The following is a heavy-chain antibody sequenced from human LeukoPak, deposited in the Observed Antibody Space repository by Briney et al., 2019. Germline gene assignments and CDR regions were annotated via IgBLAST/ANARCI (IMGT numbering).Heavy chain of an antibody. V-gene: IGHV4-59*01. CDR1: GGSFSGYY. CDR3: ARVPGDY. D-gene: IGHD2-2*01. Sequence: PSETLSLTCAVYGGSFSGYYWSWIRQPPGKGLEWIGYIYYSGSTNYNPSLKSRVTISVDTSKNQFSLKLSSVTAADTAVYYCARVPGDYWGQGTLVTVSS. J-gene: IGHJ4*02. CDR2: IYYSGST.